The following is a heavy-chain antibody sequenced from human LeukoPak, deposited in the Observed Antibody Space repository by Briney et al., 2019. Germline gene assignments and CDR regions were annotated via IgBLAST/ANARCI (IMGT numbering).Heavy chain of an antibody. J-gene: IGHJ4*02. CDR2: INPDEITT. Sequence: GGSLRLSCAASGFTFSNYNVNWVRQAPGKGLVWVSRINPDEITTHYADSVKGRFTISRDNAKSTLYLHLSSLRADDTAVYYCARDNGAGGDSWGQGTLVTVSS. CDR1: GFTFSNYN. CDR3: ARDNGAGGDS. D-gene: IGHD4-17*01. V-gene: IGHV3-74*01.